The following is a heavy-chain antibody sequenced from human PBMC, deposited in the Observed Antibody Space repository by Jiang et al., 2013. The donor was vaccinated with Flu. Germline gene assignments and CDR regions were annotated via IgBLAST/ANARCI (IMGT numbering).Heavy chain of an antibody. D-gene: IGHD3-16*02. V-gene: IGHV4-39*01. CDR3: ARRDYDYVWGSYRYTPGIGYYFDY. J-gene: IGHJ4*02. CDR2: IYYSGST. CDR1: GGSISSSSYY. Sequence: GPGLVKPSETLSLTCTVSGGSISSSSYYWGWIRQPPGKGLEWIGSIYYSGSTYYNPSLKSRVTISVDTSKNQFSLKLSSVTAADTAVYYCARRDYDYVWGSYRYTPGIGYYFDYWGQGTLVTVSS.